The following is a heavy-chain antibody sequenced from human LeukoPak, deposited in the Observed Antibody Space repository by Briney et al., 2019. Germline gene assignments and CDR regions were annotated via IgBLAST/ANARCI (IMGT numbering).Heavy chain of an antibody. D-gene: IGHD3-22*01. CDR2: IYYNGNA. Sequence: SETLSLTCTVSDGSISSYYWSWIRQPPGKGLEWIGYIYYNGNAKYNPSLKSRVTISVDTSKNQFSLKLRSVTAADTAVYYCARTYLGYYDSSGYAYYFDYWGQGTLVPVSS. J-gene: IGHJ4*02. CDR1: DGSISSYY. V-gene: IGHV4-59*08. CDR3: ARTYLGYYDSSGYAYYFDY.